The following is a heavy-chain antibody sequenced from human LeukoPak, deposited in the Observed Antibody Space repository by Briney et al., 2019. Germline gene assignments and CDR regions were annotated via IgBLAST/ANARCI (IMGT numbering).Heavy chain of an antibody. D-gene: IGHD3-10*01. CDR2: IYYSGST. CDR3: ARESDSGGDYFDY. V-gene: IGHV4-59*12. J-gene: IGHJ4*02. CDR1: GGSISSYY. Sequence: PSETLSLTCTVSGGSISSYYWSWIRQPPGKGLEWIGYIYYSGSTYYNPSLKSRVTISVDTSKNQFSLKLSSVTAADTAVYYCARESDSGGDYFDYWGQGTLVTVSS.